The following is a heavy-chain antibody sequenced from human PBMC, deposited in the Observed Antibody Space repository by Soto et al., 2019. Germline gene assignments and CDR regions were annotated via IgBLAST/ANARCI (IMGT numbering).Heavy chain of an antibody. J-gene: IGHJ4*02. Sequence: TGGSLRLSYAASGFTFSSYAMHWVRQAPGKGLEWVAVISYDGSNKYYADSVKGRFTISRDNSKNTLYLQMNSLRAEDTAVYYCARAEFREFYGEKLGPHYWGQGTLVTVSS. V-gene: IGHV3-30-3*01. CDR1: GFTFSSYA. D-gene: IGHD4-17*01. CDR2: ISYDGSNK. CDR3: ARAEFREFYGEKLGPHY.